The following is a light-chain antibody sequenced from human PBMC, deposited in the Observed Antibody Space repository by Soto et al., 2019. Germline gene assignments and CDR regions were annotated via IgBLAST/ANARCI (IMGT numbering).Light chain of an antibody. CDR3: QSYDMSLKNYV. J-gene: IGLJ1*01. Sequence: QSVLTQPPSVSPAPGQNVTISCSGNSSNIGNNYVSWYQQLPGTAPKLLIYDNNKRPSGIPERFSGSKSGTSASLDITGLQAEEEAAYFCQSYDMSLKNYVFGTGTKVTVL. CDR2: DNN. CDR1: SSNIGNNY. V-gene: IGLV1-51*01.